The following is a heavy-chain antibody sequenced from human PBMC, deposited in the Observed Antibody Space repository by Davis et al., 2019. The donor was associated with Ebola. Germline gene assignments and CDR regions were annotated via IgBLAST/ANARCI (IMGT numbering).Heavy chain of an antibody. V-gene: IGHV3-9*01. CDR1: GFTFDDYA. J-gene: IGHJ6*04. Sequence: PGGSLRLSCAASGFTFDDYAMHWVRQGPGKGLEWVSSISWNGDSIAYADAVKGRFTISRDNAKKSLYLQMNSLRAEDTAVYYCAKSGLSFGVVKYHYGMDVWGKGTTVTVSS. CDR3: AKSGLSFGVVKYHYGMDV. CDR2: ISWNGDSI. D-gene: IGHD3-3*01.